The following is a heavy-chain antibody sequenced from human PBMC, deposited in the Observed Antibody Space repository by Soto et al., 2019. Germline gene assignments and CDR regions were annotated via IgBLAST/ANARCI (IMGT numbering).Heavy chain of an antibody. CDR1: GGSISHIGYF. Sequence: PSETLCLTCTVSGGSISHIGYFWGCERQPPGKGLDWIGTIYYSGSTFYKPSLTSRVAIFVDTSKNQFSLHLNSVTAADTAAYYCARELGGAIAFWGLGTLVTVSS. CDR2: IYYSGST. J-gene: IGHJ4*02. D-gene: IGHD3-16*01. CDR3: ARELGGAIAF. V-gene: IGHV4-39*01.